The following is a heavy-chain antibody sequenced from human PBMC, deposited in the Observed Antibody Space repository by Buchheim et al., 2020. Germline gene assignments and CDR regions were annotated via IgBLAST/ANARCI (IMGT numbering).Heavy chain of an antibody. CDR2: INYSGTT. CDR3: ARRRTAMVDF. CDR1: GGSITSSSYY. Sequence: QLQLQESGPGLVKPSETLSLTCTVSGGSITSSSYYWGWIRQPPGKGLEWIGSINYSGTTYYNPSLKSRVTISVDKSKNQFFLKLSSVTTADTAVYYCARRRTAMVDFWGQGTL. V-gene: IGHV4-39*01. D-gene: IGHD5-18*01. J-gene: IGHJ4*02.